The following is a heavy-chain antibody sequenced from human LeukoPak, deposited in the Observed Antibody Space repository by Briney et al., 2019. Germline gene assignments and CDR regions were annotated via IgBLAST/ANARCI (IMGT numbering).Heavy chain of an antibody. CDR1: GGSISSSSYY. J-gene: IGHJ4*02. Sequence: SETLSLTCTVSGGSISSSSYYWSWIRQPPGKGLEWIGSIHYSGSTYYNPSLQSRVTISIDTSKNQFSLKLRFVTAADTAVYYCARDPDTYYYDSSGYYYPLWGQGTLVTVSS. D-gene: IGHD3-22*01. CDR3: ARDPDTYYYDSSGYYYPL. CDR2: IHYSGST. V-gene: IGHV4-39*07.